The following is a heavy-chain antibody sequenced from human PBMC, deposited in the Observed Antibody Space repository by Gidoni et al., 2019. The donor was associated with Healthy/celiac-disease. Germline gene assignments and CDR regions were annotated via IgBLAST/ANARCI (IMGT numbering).Heavy chain of an antibody. CDR3: ARHLNDDGDSPYWYFDL. CDR1: GYSFTSYR. D-gene: IGHD4-17*01. Sequence: EVQLVQSVAEVNTPAASPRISCKGSGYSFTSYRISWVRQMPGKGLEWMGRIDPSDSYTNYSPSFQGHVTISADKSISTAYLQWSSLKASDTAMYYCARHLNDDGDSPYWYFDLWGRGTLVTVSS. V-gene: IGHV5-10-1*03. CDR2: IDPSDSYT. J-gene: IGHJ2*01.